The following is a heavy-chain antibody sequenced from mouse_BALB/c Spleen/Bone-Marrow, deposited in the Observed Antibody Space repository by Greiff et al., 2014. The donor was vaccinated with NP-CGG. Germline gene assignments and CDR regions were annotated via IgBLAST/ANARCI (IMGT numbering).Heavy chain of an antibody. Sequence: EVQLQQSGAELVKPGASVMLSCTASGFNIKDTYMHWVKQRPEQGLEWIGRIDPANGNTKYDPKFQGKATITADTSSNTAYLQLSSLTSEDTAVYYCASYYYGSSSFAYWGHGTLVTVSA. CDR1: GFNIKDTY. CDR3: ASYYYGSSSFAY. V-gene: IGHV14-3*02. D-gene: IGHD1-1*01. CDR2: IDPANGNT. J-gene: IGHJ3*01.